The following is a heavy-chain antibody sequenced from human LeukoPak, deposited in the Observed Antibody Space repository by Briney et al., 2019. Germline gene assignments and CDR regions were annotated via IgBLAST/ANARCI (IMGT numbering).Heavy chain of an antibody. Sequence: SETLSLTCTVSGGSISSSSYYWGWIRQPPGKGLEWIGSIYYSGSTYYNPSLKSRVTISVDTSKNQFSLKLSSVTAADTAVYYCARDSPTYYYGSGSANWFDPWGQGTLVTVSS. D-gene: IGHD3-10*01. J-gene: IGHJ5*02. CDR1: GGSISSSSYY. V-gene: IGHV4-39*07. CDR3: ARDSPTYYYGSGSANWFDP. CDR2: IYYSGST.